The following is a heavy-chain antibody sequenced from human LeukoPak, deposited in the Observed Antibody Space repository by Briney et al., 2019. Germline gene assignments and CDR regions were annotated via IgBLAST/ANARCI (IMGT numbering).Heavy chain of an antibody. D-gene: IGHD5-24*01. Sequence: PGGSLGLSCAASGFTFSGSAMHWVRQASGKGLEWVGRIRSKANSYATAYAASVKGRFTISRDDSKNTAYLQMNSLKTEDTAVYYCTAPVEMATNYYWGQGTLVTVSS. V-gene: IGHV3-73*01. CDR3: TAPVEMATNYY. CDR1: GFTFSGSA. CDR2: IRSKANSYAT. J-gene: IGHJ4*02.